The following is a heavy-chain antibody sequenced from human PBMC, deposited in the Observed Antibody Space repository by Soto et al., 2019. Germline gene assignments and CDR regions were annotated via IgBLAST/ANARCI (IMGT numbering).Heavy chain of an antibody. J-gene: IGHJ6*02. CDR2: TYYRSKWYN. CDR3: ARDSGPSCSSTSCYTYFAFGMDV. V-gene: IGHV6-1*01. D-gene: IGHD2-2*02. Sequence: SQTLSLTCAISGDSVSSNSAAWNWIRQSPSRGLEWLGRTYYRSKWYNDYAVSVKSRITINPDTSKNQFSLQLNSVTPEDMAVYYCARDSGPSCSSTSCYTYFAFGMDVWGQGTTVTVSS. CDR1: GDSVSSNSAA.